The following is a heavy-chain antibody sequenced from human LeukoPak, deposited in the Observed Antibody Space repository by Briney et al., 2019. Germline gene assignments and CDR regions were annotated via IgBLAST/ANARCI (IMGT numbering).Heavy chain of an antibody. D-gene: IGHD6-19*01. Sequence: GGSLRLSCAASGFTFDDYAMHWVRQAPGKGLEGVSGISWNSGSIGYADSVKGRFTISRDNAKNSLYLQMNSLRAEDTASYYCAKDIPEYSSGWYYFDYWGQGTLVTVSS. CDR2: ISWNSGSI. CDR3: AKDIPEYSSGWYYFDY. V-gene: IGHV3-9*01. CDR1: GFTFDDYA. J-gene: IGHJ4*02.